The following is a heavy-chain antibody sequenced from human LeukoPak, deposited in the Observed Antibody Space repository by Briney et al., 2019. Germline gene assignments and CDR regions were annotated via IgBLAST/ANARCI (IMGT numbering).Heavy chain of an antibody. CDR1: GYKFRTYE. V-gene: IGHV1-8*01. Sequence: ASVKVSCKASGYKFRTYEINWVRQAIGQGLEWMGWMNPHTGNTGYAQKFQGRVTMTWNTSIGTAYMELSSLGSEDTAMYYCARVSPYYYGSGSEFDPWGQGTLVTVSS. D-gene: IGHD3-10*01. J-gene: IGHJ5*02. CDR2: MNPHTGNT. CDR3: ARVSPYYYGSGSEFDP.